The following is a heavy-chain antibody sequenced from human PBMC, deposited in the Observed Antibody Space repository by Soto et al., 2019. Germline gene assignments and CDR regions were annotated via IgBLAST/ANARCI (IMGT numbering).Heavy chain of an antibody. D-gene: IGHD3-3*01. V-gene: IGHV4-4*02. CDR3: ARDRGAGSYTGFDY. CDR2: VWHTGNT. Sequence: QVQLQESGPGLVQPSGTLSLTCTVSGGSITSFNWWMWVRQSPGKGLEWIGEVWHTGNTNYNPSLKSRVTMSVDKSKNQFFLKLTSVTAADTAIYYCARDRGAGSYTGFDYWGQGTLVTVSS. J-gene: IGHJ4*01. CDR1: GGSITSFNW.